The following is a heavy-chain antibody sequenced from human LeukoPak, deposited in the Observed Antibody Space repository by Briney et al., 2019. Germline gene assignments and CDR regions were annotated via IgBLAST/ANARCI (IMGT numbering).Heavy chain of an antibody. CDR3: AKVGLSRNIVAFDY. CDR2: IKQDGSEK. D-gene: IGHD5-12*01. Sequence: GGSLRLSCAASGFTFYSYWMSWVRQAPGKGLEWVANIKQDGSEKYYVDSVKGRFTISRDNAKNSLYLQMNSLRAEDMAVYYCAKVGLSRNIVAFDYWGQGTLVTVSS. CDR1: GFTFYSYW. J-gene: IGHJ4*02. V-gene: IGHV3-7*01.